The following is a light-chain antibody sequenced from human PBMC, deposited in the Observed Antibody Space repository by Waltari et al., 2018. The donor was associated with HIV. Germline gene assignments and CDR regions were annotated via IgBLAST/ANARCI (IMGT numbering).Light chain of an antibody. CDR1: SSDVGSYNL. V-gene: IGLV2-23*02. CDR3: CSYAGTSTYVA. Sequence: QSALTQPASVSGSPGQSITISCTGTSSDVGSYNLVSWYQQHPGKAPKLTIYEVSKRPSGVSNRCHGSKPGNTASLTISGLQAEDEADYYCCSYAGTSTYVAFGGGTKLTVL. CDR2: EVS. J-gene: IGLJ2*01.